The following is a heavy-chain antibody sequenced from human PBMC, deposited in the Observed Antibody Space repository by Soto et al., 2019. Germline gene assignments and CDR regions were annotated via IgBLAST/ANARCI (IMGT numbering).Heavy chain of an antibody. CDR3: AGVRPTWINLSVTQTRDSNWFDL. Sequence: SETLSLTGAVYGGSFSGYYCSWIREPPWKGLEWIGEINHSGSTNYNPSLTSRVTISVDTSKNQFSLKLRSVTAAATAVYYCAGVRPTWINLSVTQTRDSNWFDLLGQGNLVTFSS. D-gene: IGHD5-18*01. CDR1: GGSFSGYY. CDR2: INHSGST. J-gene: IGHJ5*02. V-gene: IGHV4-34*01.